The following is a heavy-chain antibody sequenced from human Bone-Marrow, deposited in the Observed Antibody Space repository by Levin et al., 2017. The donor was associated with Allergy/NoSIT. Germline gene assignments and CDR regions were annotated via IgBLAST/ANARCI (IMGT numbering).Heavy chain of an antibody. D-gene: IGHD1-1*01. Sequence: PGGSLRLSCVASGFTFRSFGMNWVRQAPGKGLEWVSSITSSGTYIYSADSVKGRFTISRDNAENSLYLQMHSLRAEDTGVYYCTPGRQPNSDFDAWGQGTLVTVSS. CDR2: ITSSGTYI. J-gene: IGHJ4*02. CDR1: GFTFRSFG. V-gene: IGHV3-21*01. CDR3: TPGRQPNSDFDA.